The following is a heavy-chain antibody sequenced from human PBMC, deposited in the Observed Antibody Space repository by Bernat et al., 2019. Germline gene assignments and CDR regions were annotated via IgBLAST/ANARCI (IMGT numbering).Heavy chain of an antibody. CDR2: IWYVGSNK. CDR1: GFTFSSYG. CDR3: ARDTSEYYYYGMDV. D-gene: IGHD3-3*01. Sequence: QVQLVESGGGVVQPGRSLRLSCAASGFTFSSYGMHWVRQAPGKGLEWVAVIWYVGSNKYYADSVKGRFTISRDNSKNTLYLQMNSLRAEDTAVYYCARDTSEYYYYGMDVWGQGTTVTVSS. V-gene: IGHV3-33*01. J-gene: IGHJ6*02.